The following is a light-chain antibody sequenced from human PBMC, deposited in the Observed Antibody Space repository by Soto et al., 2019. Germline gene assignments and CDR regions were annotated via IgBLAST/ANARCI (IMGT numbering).Light chain of an antibody. CDR1: SSDIGSYNY. J-gene: IGLJ2*01. V-gene: IGLV2-14*01. Sequence: QPVLTQPASVSGSPGQAITISCTGTSSDIGSYNYVSWYRQHPGKAPKLLIYEVSHRPSGVSDRFSGSKSGNTASLTISGLQAEDEADYFCNSFSSSSTVIFGGGTKLTVL. CDR2: EVS. CDR3: NSFSSSSTVI.